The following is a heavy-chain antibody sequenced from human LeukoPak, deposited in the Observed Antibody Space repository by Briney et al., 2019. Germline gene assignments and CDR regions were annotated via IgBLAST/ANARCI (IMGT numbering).Heavy chain of an antibody. CDR1: GYTFTGYY. CDR2: INPNSGGT. D-gene: IGHD2-2*01. V-gene: IGHV1-2*02. Sequence: GASVKVSCKASGYTFTGYYMHWVRQAPGQGLEWMGWINPNSGGTNYAQKFQGRVTMTRDTSISTTYMELSRLRSDDTAVYYCARGGVVVVVPAATYYWGQGTLVTVSS. J-gene: IGHJ4*02. CDR3: ARGGVVVVVPAATYY.